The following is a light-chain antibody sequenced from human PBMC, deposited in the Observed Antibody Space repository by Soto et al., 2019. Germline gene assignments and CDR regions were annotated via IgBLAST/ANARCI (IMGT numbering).Light chain of an antibody. CDR2: DVS. CDR1: SSDVGGYND. V-gene: IGLV2-8*01. J-gene: IGLJ3*02. CDR3: SSYAARNGLV. Sequence: QSALTQPPSASGSPGQSVTISCTGTSSDVGGYNDVSWYQQHPDKAPKLMIYDVSKRPSGVPDRFSGTTSGNAASLTVSGLQAEDEADYCCSSYAARNGLVFGGGTKVTVL.